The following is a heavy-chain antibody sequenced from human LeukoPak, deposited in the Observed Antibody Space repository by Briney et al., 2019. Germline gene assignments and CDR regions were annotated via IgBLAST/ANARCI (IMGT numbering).Heavy chain of an antibody. CDR1: GYTFTGYG. V-gene: IGHV1-18*01. D-gene: IGHD2-2*01. CDR2: ISAYNGNT. CDR3: ARVLVVERAAISGWFDP. Sequence: ASVKVSCKASGYTFTGYGISWVRQAPGQGLEWMGWISAYNGNTNYAQKLQGRVTMTTDTSTSTAYMELRSLRSDDTAVYYCARVLVVERAAISGWFDPWGQGTLVTVSS. J-gene: IGHJ5*02.